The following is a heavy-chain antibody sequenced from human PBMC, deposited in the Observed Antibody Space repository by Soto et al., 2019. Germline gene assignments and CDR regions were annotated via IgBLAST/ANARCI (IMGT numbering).Heavy chain of an antibody. D-gene: IGHD2-21*01. J-gene: IGHJ4*01. CDR1: GDSSSSIKW. CDR2: VYHTGTT. Sequence: LSLTCDVSGDSSSSIKWWVWVRQPPGKGLKWIGEVYHTGTTNYNPSLKSRVTISVDKSQKHISLNVTSVTAADTPFYYSARSSSCFALSFLYTRGQGSLFAVSS. V-gene: IGHV4-4*02. CDR3: ARSSSCFALSFLYT.